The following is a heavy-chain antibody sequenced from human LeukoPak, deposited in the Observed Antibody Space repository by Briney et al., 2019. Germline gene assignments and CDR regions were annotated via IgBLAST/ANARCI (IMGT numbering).Heavy chain of an antibody. CDR3: AELGITMIGGV. V-gene: IGHV3-11*04. CDR1: GFTFSDYY. Sequence: GGSLRLSCAASGFTFSDYYMSWLRQAPGKGLEWVSYISGSGSTIYYADSVKGRFTISRDNAKNSLYLQMNSLRAEDTAVYYCAELGITMIGGVWGKGTTVTISS. D-gene: IGHD3-10*02. J-gene: IGHJ6*04. CDR2: ISGSGSTI.